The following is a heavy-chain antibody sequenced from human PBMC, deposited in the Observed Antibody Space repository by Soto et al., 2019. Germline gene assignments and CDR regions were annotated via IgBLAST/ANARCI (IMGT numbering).Heavy chain of an antibody. V-gene: IGHV4-34*01. CDR3: ARGGYYDFWSGYYPGKGYYYYGMDV. D-gene: IGHD3-3*01. Sequence: PSETLSLTCAVYGGSFSCYYWIWIRQPPGKGLEWIGEINHSGSTNYNPSLKSRVTISVDTSKNQFSLKLSSVTAADTAVYYCARGGYYDFWSGYYPGKGYYYYGMDVWGQGTTVTVSS. J-gene: IGHJ6*02. CDR2: INHSGST. CDR1: GGSFSCYY.